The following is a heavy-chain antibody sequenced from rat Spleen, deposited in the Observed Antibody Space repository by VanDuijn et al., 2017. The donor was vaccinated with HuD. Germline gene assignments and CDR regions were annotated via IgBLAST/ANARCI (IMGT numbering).Heavy chain of an antibody. D-gene: IGHD1-10*01. Sequence: QVQLRESGPGLVQPSQTLSLTCTVAGFSLTSYNVHWVRQPPGKGLEWMGRMRYNGDTSYNSALKSRLSISRDTSKNQVFLKMNSLQTDDTGTYYCTSLYNNYFDYWGQGVMVTVSS. CDR1: GFSLTSYN. V-gene: IGHV2-63*01. J-gene: IGHJ2*01. CDR2: MRYNGDT. CDR3: TSLYNNYFDY.